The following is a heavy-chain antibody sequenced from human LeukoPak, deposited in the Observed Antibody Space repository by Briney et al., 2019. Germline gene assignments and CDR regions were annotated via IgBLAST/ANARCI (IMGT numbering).Heavy chain of an antibody. V-gene: IGHV3-7*01. J-gene: IGHJ3*02. Sequence: PGGSLRLSCAASGFTFSSYWMSWVRQAPGEGLQWVATIKQDGSEKYYVDSVKGRFTITRDNAKNSLYLQMNSLRAEDTAVYYCAREMRVQLERRSAFDIWGQGTMVTVSS. D-gene: IGHD1-1*01. CDR1: GFTFSSYW. CDR2: IKQDGSEK. CDR3: AREMRVQLERRSAFDI.